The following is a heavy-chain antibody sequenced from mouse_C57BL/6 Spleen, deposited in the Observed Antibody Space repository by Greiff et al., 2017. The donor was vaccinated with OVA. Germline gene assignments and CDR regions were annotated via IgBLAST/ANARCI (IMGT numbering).Heavy chain of an antibody. J-gene: IGHJ4*01. V-gene: IGHV2-9-1*01. CDR3: ARGVYDYDGDYYAMDY. Sequence: VQLQQSGPGLVAPSQSLSITCTVSGFSLTSYAISWVRQPPGKGLEWLGVIWTGGGTNYNSALKSRLSISKDNSKSQVFLKMNSLQTDDTARYYCARGVYDYDGDYYAMDYWGQGTSVTVSS. CDR1: GFSLTSYA. D-gene: IGHD2-4*01. CDR2: IWTGGGT.